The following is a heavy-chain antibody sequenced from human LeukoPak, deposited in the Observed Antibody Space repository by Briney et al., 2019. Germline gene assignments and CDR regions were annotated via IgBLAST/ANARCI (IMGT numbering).Heavy chain of an antibody. CDR2: IKQDGSEK. CDR1: EFTFSSYW. Sequence: GGSLRLSCAASEFTFSSYWMSWVRQAPGKGLEWVANIKQDGSEKYYVDSVKGRFTTSRDNAKNSLYLQMNSLRAEDTAVYYCARDRSVDYGDYYYFDYWGQGTLVTVSS. J-gene: IGHJ4*02. D-gene: IGHD4-17*01. CDR3: ARDRSVDYGDYYYFDY. V-gene: IGHV3-7*01.